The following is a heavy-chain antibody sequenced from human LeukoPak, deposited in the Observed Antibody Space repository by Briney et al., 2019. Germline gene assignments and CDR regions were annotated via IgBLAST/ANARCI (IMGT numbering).Heavy chain of an antibody. CDR1: GFTFGDYA. CDR3: ARGGMTVVVITFFDY. CDR2: ISYDGTNK. Sequence: SGGSLRLSCTASGFTFGDYAMSWIRQAPGKGLEWVAVISYDGTNKYYADSVKGRFTISRDNSKNTLYLQMSSLRAEDTAVCYCARGGMTVVVITFFDYWGQGTLVTVSS. V-gene: IGHV3-30-3*01. J-gene: IGHJ4*02. D-gene: IGHD3-22*01.